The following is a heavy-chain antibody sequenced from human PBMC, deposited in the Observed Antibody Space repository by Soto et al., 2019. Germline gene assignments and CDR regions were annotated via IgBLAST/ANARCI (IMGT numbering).Heavy chain of an antibody. V-gene: IGHV1-69*08. J-gene: IGHJ4*02. CDR3: AREEYYYGSGAFFDY. Sequence: QVQLVQSGAEVKKPGSSVKVSCKASGGTFSSYTISWVRQAPGQGLEWMGRIIPILGIANYAQKFQGRVTTTSDKSTRTAYMALSRLRSEDTAVYYCAREEYYYGSGAFFDYWGQGTLVTVSS. CDR1: GGTFSSYT. CDR2: IIPILGIA. D-gene: IGHD3-10*01.